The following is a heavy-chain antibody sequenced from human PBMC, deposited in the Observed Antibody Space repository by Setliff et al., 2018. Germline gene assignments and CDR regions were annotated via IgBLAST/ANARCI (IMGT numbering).Heavy chain of an antibody. Sequence: SETLSLTCAVYGGSFSGYYWSWIRQPPGKGLEWIGSIRHSGSTHYAPSFESRATISFGPSKNQFSLNLNSMTAADTAMYYCARVGTVANFDSWGQGIMVTVSS. CDR1: GGSFSGYY. D-gene: IGHD6-19*01. CDR2: IRHSGST. V-gene: IGHV4-34*01. CDR3: ARVGTVANFDS. J-gene: IGHJ4*02.